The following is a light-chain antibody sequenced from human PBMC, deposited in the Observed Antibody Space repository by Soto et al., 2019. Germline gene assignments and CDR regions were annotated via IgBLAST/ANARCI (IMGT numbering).Light chain of an antibody. V-gene: IGKV1-33*01. CDR1: QDISNY. Sequence: DIQMTQSPSSLSASVGDRVTITCQASQDISNYLNWYQQKPGKAPKLLIYDASNFETGVPSRFSGSGSWTDFTFTISSLQPEDIVTYYCQQYDNLPLTFGGGTKVEIK. J-gene: IGKJ4*01. CDR3: QQYDNLPLT. CDR2: DAS.